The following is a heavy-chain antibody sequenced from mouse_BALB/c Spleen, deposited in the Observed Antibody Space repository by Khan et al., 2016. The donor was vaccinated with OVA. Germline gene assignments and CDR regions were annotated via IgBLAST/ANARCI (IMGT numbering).Heavy chain of an antibody. V-gene: IGHV5-6*01. CDR3: TRLAYYYDSEGFAY. CDR1: GFTLSTYG. D-gene: IGHD1-1*01. J-gene: IGHJ3*01. Sequence: EVQLVESGGDLVKPGGSLKLSCAASGFTLSTYGMSWVRQAPDKRLEWVATVSTGGSYTYYPDSVKGRFTLSRDNAKNTLYLQLSGLRSEDTAMFYCTRLAYYYDSEGFAYWGQGTLVTVSA. CDR2: VSTGGSYT.